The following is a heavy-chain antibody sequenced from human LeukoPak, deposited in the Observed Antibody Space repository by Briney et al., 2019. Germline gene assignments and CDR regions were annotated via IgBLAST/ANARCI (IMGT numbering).Heavy chain of an antibody. Sequence: GGSLRLSCAASGFNFNNYWMSWVRQAPEKGLEWVANIKPDGSETYSVDSVKGRFTISRDNAKNSLYLQMNSLRAEDTAVYYCARTLRFFRFLDVWGQGTTVTVSS. CDR1: GFNFNNYW. D-gene: IGHD3-3*01. CDR3: ARTLRFFRFLDV. CDR2: IKPDGSET. J-gene: IGHJ6*02. V-gene: IGHV3-7*03.